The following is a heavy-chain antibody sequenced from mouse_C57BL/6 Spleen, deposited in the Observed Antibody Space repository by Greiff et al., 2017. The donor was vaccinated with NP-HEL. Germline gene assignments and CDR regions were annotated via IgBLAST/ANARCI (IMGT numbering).Heavy chain of an antibody. V-gene: IGHV1-52*01. D-gene: IGHD1-1*01. CDR2: IDPSDSET. CDR3: ARGYGSSLWYFEV. J-gene: IGHJ1*03. Sequence: QVQLKQPGAELVRPGSSVKLSCKASGYTFTSYWMHWVKQRPIQGLEWIGNIDPSDSETHYNQKFKDKATLTVDKSSSTAYMQLSSLTSEDSAVYYWARGYGSSLWYFEVWGTGTTVTVAS. CDR1: GYTFTSYW.